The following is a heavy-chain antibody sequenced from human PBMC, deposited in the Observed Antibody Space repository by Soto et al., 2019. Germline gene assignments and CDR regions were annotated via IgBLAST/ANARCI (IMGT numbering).Heavy chain of an antibody. CDR2: IVPIFGKA. Sequence: ASVKVSCKASGGTFSDSVTSWVRQAPGQGLEWMGGIVPIFGKANLAEKFQDRVTITADESTSTAYMKLTSLRSEDTAVYYCARGRDGSNYYFDYWGQGTLVTVSS. CDR3: ARGRDGSNYYFDY. D-gene: IGHD3-10*01. CDR1: GGTFSDSV. V-gene: IGHV1-69*13. J-gene: IGHJ4*02.